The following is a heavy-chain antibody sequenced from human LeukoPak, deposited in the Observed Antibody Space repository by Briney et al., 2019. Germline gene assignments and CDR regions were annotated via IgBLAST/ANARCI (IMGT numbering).Heavy chain of an antibody. CDR3: ARDTAGSDAFDI. CDR2: IIPILGIA. V-gene: IGHV1-69*04. CDR1: GGTFSSYA. J-gene: IGHJ3*02. D-gene: IGHD1-1*01. Sequence: SVKVSCTASGGTFSSYAISWVRQAPGQGLEWMGRIIPILGIANYAQKFQGRVTITADKSTSTAYMELSSLRSEDTAVYYCARDTAGSDAFDIWGQGTMVTVSS.